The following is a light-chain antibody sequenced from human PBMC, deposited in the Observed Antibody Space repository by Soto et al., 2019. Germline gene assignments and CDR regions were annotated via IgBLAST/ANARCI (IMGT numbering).Light chain of an antibody. CDR1: SSDVGAYDY. J-gene: IGLJ1*01. Sequence: QSVLTQPPSASGSPGQSVTISCTGTSSDVGAYDYVFWYQHHPGRAPTLIISEVTKRPSGVPDRFSGSKSGNTASLTVSGLQAEDEADYYCSSYTGGNPSYVFGTGTKVTVL. CDR2: EVT. V-gene: IGLV2-8*01. CDR3: SSYTGGNPSYV.